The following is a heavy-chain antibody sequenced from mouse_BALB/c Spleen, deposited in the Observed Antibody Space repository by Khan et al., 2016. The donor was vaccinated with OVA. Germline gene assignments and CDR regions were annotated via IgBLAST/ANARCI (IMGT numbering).Heavy chain of an antibody. V-gene: IGHV1-7*01. CDR3: ARDRIDY. J-gene: IGHJ2*01. CDR2: IIPTSGYT. Sequence: VQLQQSGAELAKPGASVKMSCKASGYTFTSYWMYWIKQRPGQGLQWIGYIIPTSGYTDYNQKFKDKATFTADKSYSTAYMQLDRLTSDDSAIYYCARDRIDYWGQGTALTVSS. CDR1: GYTFTSYW.